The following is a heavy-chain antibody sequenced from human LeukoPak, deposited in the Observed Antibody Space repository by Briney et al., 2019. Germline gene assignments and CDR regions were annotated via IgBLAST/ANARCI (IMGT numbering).Heavy chain of an antibody. D-gene: IGHD3-10*01. Sequence: GGSPRLSCAASGFTFSGSALHWVRQASGKGLEWVGRIRSTANGYATAYAASVKGRFTISRDDSKNTAYLQMDSLKTEDTAVYYCTGNYYGSGSYADFDYWGQGTLVTVSS. V-gene: IGHV3-73*01. CDR1: GFTFSGSA. J-gene: IGHJ4*02. CDR3: TGNYYGSGSYADFDY. CDR2: IRSTANGYAT.